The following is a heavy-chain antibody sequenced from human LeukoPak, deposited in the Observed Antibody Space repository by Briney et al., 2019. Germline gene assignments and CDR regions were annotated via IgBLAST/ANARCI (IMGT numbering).Heavy chain of an antibody. D-gene: IGHD2-2*01. CDR1: GGSISSYY. CDR3: ARLEYQLLYNWFDP. J-gene: IGHJ5*02. CDR2: IYYSGST. Sequence: SETLSLTCTVSGGSISSYYWSWIRQPLGKGLEWIGYIYYSGSTNYNPSLKSRVTISVDTSKNQFSLKLSSVTAADTAVYYCARLEYQLLYNWFDPWGQGTLVTVSS. V-gene: IGHV4-59*01.